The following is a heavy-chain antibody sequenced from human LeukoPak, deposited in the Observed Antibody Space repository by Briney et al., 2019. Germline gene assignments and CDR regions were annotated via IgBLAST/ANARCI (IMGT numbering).Heavy chain of an antibody. CDR1: GGSISSSSYY. CDR2: IYYSGST. CDR3: AREAGGGFGEDV. J-gene: IGHJ6*02. V-gene: IGHV4-39*07. Sequence: NASETLSLTCTVSGGSISSSSYYWGWIRQPPGKGLEWIGSIYYSGSTYYNPSLKSRVTISVDTSKNQFSLKLSSVAAADTAVYYCAREAGGGFGEDVWGQGTTVTVSS. D-gene: IGHD3-10*01.